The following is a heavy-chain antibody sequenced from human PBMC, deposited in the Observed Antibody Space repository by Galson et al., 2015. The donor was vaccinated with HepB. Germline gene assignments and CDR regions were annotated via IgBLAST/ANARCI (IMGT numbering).Heavy chain of an antibody. CDR2: MNPNSGNT. CDR3: AKTNCSSTSCYRWFDP. V-gene: IGHV1-8*01. J-gene: IGHJ5*02. D-gene: IGHD2-2*01. Sequence: SVKVSCKASGYTFSSYDINWVRQATGQGLEWMGWMNPNSGNTGYAQKFQGRVTMTRNSSTNTAFMELSSLTSEDTAVYYCAKTNCSSTSCYRWFDPWGQGTLVTVSS. CDR1: GYTFSSYD.